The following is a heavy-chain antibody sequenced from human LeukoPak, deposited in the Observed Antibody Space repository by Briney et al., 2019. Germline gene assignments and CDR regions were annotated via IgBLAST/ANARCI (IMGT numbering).Heavy chain of an antibody. D-gene: IGHD1-14*01. Sequence: KRYCKAAGYTFTKYGIGWGLQTPGQGLEWMGWISTYNGNTNYARKLQGRVSMTTDTSTSTVYMELRSLRSDDTAVYYCARDADGKDPRDPDYYYYYMDVWGKGTTVTISS. CDR1: GYTFTKYG. J-gene: IGHJ6*03. CDR3: ARDADGKDPRDPDYYYYYMDV. CDR2: ISTYNGNT. V-gene: IGHV1-18*01.